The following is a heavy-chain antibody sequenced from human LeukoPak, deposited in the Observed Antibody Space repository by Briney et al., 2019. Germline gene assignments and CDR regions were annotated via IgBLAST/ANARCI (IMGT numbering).Heavy chain of an antibody. CDR1: GGSISSYY. Sequence: SETLSLTCTVSGGSISSYYWSWIRQPPGKGLEWIGYIYYSGSTNYNPSLKSRVTISVDTSKNQFSLKLSSVTAADTAVYYCARVLAGGVTTSGTIFDYWGQGTLVTVSS. V-gene: IGHV4-59*01. D-gene: IGHD4-17*01. CDR2: IYYSGST. CDR3: ARVLAGGVTTSGTIFDY. J-gene: IGHJ4*02.